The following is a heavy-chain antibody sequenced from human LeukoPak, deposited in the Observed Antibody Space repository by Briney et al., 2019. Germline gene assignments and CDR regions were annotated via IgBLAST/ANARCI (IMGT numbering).Heavy chain of an antibody. CDR2: ISYDGSNK. CDR1: GFTFSSYG. CDR3: ARDTCGGDCYALFDP. J-gene: IGHJ5*02. D-gene: IGHD2-21*02. V-gene: IGHV3-30*03. Sequence: GRSLRLSCAASGFTFSSYGMHWVRQAPGKGLEWVAVISYDGSNKYYADSVKGRFTISRDNAKNSLYLQMNSLRAEDTAVYYCARDTCGGDCYALFDPWGQGTLVTVSS.